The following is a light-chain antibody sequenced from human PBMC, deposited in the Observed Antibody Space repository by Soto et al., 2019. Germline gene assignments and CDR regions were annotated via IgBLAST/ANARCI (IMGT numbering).Light chain of an antibody. J-gene: IGLJ1*01. CDR2: EVN. CDR3: SSHACYNNFYV. CDR1: SSDVGYYNY. V-gene: IGLV2-8*01. Sequence: QSALTQPPSASGSPGQSVTISCTGTSSDVGYYNYVSWYQQHPGKAPKLMIYEVNKRPSGVPDRFSGSKSGNTASLTVSGLQAEDEADYYCSSHACYNNFYVFGTGNKVTVL.